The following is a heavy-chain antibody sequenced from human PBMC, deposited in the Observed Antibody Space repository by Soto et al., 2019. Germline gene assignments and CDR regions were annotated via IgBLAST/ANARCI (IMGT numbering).Heavy chain of an antibody. CDR1: GASMNSCH. Sequence: AETLSLTCTVSGASMNSCHLSWIRQPAGKGLEWIGHIHSSGSTNYNPSLKSRVTMSVDTSKNQFSLRLMSLTAADTAVYYCARDQGVAAAGITWFDPWGQGSLVTVSS. CDR3: ARDQGVAAAGITWFDP. J-gene: IGHJ5*02. CDR2: IHSSGST. V-gene: IGHV4-4*07. D-gene: IGHD6-13*01.